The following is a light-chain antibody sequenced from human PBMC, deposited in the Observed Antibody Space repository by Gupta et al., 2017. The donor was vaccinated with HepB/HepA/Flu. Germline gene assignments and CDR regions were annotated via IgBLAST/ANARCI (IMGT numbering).Light chain of an antibody. V-gene: IGKV2-28*01. Sequence: DIVMTQSPLSLPVTPGEPASISCRSSQSLLHTNGYNYLDWYLQKPGQSAQLLIYLGSNRASGVPDRFSGSGSGTDFTLKIIRVEAEDVGIYYCMQAIQTPLTFGGGTKVEIK. CDR2: LGS. J-gene: IGKJ4*01. CDR3: MQAIQTPLT. CDR1: QSLLHTNGYNY.